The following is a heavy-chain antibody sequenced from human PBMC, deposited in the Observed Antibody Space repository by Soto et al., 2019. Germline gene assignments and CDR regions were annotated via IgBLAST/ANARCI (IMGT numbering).Heavy chain of an antibody. CDR3: ARADYYDEGIDY. Sequence: QVQLVESGGGVVQPGRSLRLSCAASGFTFSSYAMHWVRQAPGKWLEWVAVISYDGSNKYYADSVKGRFTISRDNSKNTPYMQINSLRADDTAVYYCARADYYDEGIDYWGQGTLVTVSS. CDR1: GFTFSSYA. V-gene: IGHV3-30-3*01. CDR2: ISYDGSNK. D-gene: IGHD3-22*01. J-gene: IGHJ4*02.